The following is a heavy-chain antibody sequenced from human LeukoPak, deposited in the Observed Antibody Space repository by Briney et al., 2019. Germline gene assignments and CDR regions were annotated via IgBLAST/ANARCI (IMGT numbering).Heavy chain of an antibody. Sequence: GGSLRLSCSASGFTFSSYAMHWVRQAPGKGLEYVSAISSNGGSTYYADSVKGRFTISRDNSKNTLYLQMSSLRAEDTAVYYCAKDTGQWPIRTFDYWGQGTLVTVSS. CDR2: ISSNGGST. D-gene: IGHD6-19*01. J-gene: IGHJ4*02. CDR1: GFTFSSYA. V-gene: IGHV3-64*04. CDR3: AKDTGQWPIRTFDY.